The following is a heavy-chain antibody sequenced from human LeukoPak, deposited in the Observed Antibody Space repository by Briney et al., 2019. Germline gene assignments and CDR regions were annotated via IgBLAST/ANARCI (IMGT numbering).Heavy chain of an antibody. Sequence: SETLSLTYAVYGGSFSGYYWSWIRQPPGKGLEWIGEINHSGSTNYNPSLKSRVTISVDTSKNQFSLKLSSVTAADTAVYYCARGGEQWPKGLDYWGQGTLVTVSS. D-gene: IGHD6-19*01. CDR1: GGSFSGYY. V-gene: IGHV4-34*01. CDR3: ARGGEQWPKGLDY. J-gene: IGHJ4*02. CDR2: INHSGST.